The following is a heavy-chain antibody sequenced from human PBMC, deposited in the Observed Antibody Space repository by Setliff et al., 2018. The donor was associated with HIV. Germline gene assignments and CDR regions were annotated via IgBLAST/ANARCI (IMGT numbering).Heavy chain of an antibody. Sequence: LSLTCTVSGGSISSHYWSWIRQPSGKGLEWIGSIYYNGITNYNPSLKSRVTVSVDTSKNQFSLKLSSVTAADTAVYYCARAGYYGSTSYWEYFQHWGQGTLVTVSS. V-gene: IGHV4-59*11. J-gene: IGHJ1*01. D-gene: IGHD3-22*01. CDR2: IYYNGIT. CDR3: ARAGYYGSTSYWEYFQH. CDR1: GGSISSHY.